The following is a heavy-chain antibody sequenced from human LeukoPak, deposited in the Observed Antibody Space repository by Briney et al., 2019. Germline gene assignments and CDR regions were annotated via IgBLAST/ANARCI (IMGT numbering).Heavy chain of an antibody. D-gene: IGHD4-17*01. Sequence: SETLSLTCAVSGDSFSSHYWTWIRQSPGTGLEWIGYISHIGRTNYNPSLKSRVTISIDTSKNQFSLKLRSVTAADTAVYYCARDLVTVTKGFDIWGQGTMVSVS. V-gene: IGHV4-59*11. CDR2: ISHIGRT. CDR3: ARDLVTVTKGFDI. J-gene: IGHJ3*02. CDR1: GDSFSSHY.